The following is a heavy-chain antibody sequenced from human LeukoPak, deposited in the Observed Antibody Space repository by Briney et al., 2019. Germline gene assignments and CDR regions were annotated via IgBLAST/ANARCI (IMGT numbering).Heavy chain of an antibody. CDR1: GFTFSSYS. CDR3: AELGITMIGGV. Sequence: PGGSLRLSCAASGFTFSSYSMNWVRQAPGKGLEWISYISSFSGTIDYADSVKGRFTITRDNAKNSLYLQMNSLRAEDTAVYYCAELGITMIGGVWGKGTTVTISS. D-gene: IGHD3-10*02. J-gene: IGHJ6*04. V-gene: IGHV3-48*01. CDR2: ISSFSGTI.